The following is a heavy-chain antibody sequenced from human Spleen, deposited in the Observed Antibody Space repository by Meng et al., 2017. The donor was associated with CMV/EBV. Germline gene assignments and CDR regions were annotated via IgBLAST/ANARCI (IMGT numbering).Heavy chain of an antibody. Sequence: ASVKVSCKASGYTFTGYYMHWVRQAPGQGLEWMGWINPNSGGTNYAQQFQGRVTMTRDTSISTAYMELSRLRSDDTAVYYCARQTGRPSRAFDIWGEGTMVTVSS. D-gene: IGHD1-1*01. CDR1: GYTFTGYY. V-gene: IGHV1-2*02. CDR3: ARQTGRPSRAFDI. CDR2: INPNSGGT. J-gene: IGHJ3*02.